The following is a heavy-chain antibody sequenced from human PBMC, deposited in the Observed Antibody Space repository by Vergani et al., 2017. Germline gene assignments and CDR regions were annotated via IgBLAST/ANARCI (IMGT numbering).Heavy chain of an antibody. CDR1: GFTFNHYA. V-gene: IGHV3-23*01. D-gene: IGHD5-12*01. Sequence: EVQLLESGGDLVQSGGSLRLSCAASGFTFNHYAMNWVRQAPGNGLELVSGISVSGGSTYYAGSVKGRFTISRDSSKNTLYLQMNSLSAGDTAVYYCAKANPRNSGYDYLYYYHAMDVWGQGTTVTVSS. CDR2: ISVSGGST. J-gene: IGHJ6*02. CDR3: AKANPRNSGYDYLYYYHAMDV.